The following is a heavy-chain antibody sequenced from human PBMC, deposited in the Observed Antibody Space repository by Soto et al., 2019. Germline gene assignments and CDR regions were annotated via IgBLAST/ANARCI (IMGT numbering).Heavy chain of an antibody. D-gene: IGHD3-10*01. CDR2: INPSDGST. CDR3: SRGAHHYYGSGSYRQYYWYYMDV. J-gene: IGHJ6*03. V-gene: IGHV1-46*03. Sequence: QVQLVQSGAEVKKPGASVKVSCKASEYTFINYYMHWVRQAPGQGLEWMGIINPSDGSTSYAQKFQGRVTMTRDTSTSTVYMELSSLRSEDTAVYLCSRGAHHYYGSGSYRQYYWYYMDVWAKGTAVTVSS. CDR1: EYTFINYY.